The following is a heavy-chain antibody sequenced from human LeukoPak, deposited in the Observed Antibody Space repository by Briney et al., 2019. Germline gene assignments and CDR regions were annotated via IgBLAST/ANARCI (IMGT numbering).Heavy chain of an antibody. V-gene: IGHV3-30*02. CDR3: ARFIAAPYYFDY. D-gene: IGHD6-13*01. J-gene: IGHJ4*02. Sequence: TGGSLRLSCAASGFTFSTYGMQWVRQAPGKGLEWVAFIRYNGNDQYYADSVKGRFTISRDNAKNSLYLQMNSLRAVDTAVYYCARFIAAPYYFDYWGRGTLVTVSS. CDR1: GFTFSTYG. CDR2: IRYNGNDQ.